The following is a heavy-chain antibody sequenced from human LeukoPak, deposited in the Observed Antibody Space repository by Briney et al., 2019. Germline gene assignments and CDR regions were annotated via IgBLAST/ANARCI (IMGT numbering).Heavy chain of an antibody. D-gene: IGHD3-10*01. CDR2: INPNSGGT. CDR3: VTGAQ. Sequence: ASVKVSCKASGYTFTGYYMHWVRQAPGQGLEWMGWINPNSGGTNYAQKFQGRVTMTRSTSVNTAYMELYSLRSEDTAVYYCVTGAQWGQGSLVTVSS. J-gene: IGHJ4*02. CDR1: GYTFTGYY. V-gene: IGHV1-2*02.